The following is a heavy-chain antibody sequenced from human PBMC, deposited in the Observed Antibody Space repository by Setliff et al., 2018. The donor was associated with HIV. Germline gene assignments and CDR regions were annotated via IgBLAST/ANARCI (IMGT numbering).Heavy chain of an antibody. CDR3: AAKRRYNYDLKGPLDY. CDR1: GYTFTSYA. J-gene: IGHJ4*02. V-gene: IGHV1-3*01. CDR2: INAGNGNT. Sequence: ASVKVSCKASGYTFTSYAMHWVRQAPGQRLEWMGWINAGNGNTKYAQKFQGRVTMTQDTSTDTAYMELSSLRSDDTAVYYCAAKRRYNYDLKGPLDYWAQGTLVTVSS. D-gene: IGHD5-18*01.